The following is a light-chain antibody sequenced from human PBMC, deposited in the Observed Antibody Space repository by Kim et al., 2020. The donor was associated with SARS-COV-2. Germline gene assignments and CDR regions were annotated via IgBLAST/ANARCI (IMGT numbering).Light chain of an antibody. CDR2: GEN. CDR1: SLRTFY. V-gene: IGLV3-19*01. J-gene: IGLJ3*02. Sequence: LGQTVRITCRGSSLRTFYASWYQQKPRQAPVLVLYGENDRPSGIPDRFSGSISGDTASLTITGILAEDEADYYCNSRDSSGDHQGVFGGGTQLTVL. CDR3: NSRDSSGDHQGV.